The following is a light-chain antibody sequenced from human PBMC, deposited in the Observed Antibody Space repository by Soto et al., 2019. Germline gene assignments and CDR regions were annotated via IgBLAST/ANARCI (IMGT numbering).Light chain of an antibody. CDR2: LGS. J-gene: IGKJ3*01. V-gene: IGKV2-28*01. CDR3: MQAQQTPVT. CDR1: ESLLHGNGYNY. Sequence: DIVMSQSPLSLPVTPGEPASISCRSGESLLHGNGYNYLDWYLQKPGQSPQLLIYLGSTRASGGPDRFSGSGSGTDFTLKISRVEAEDVGVYFCMQAQQTPVTFGPGTKVEIK.